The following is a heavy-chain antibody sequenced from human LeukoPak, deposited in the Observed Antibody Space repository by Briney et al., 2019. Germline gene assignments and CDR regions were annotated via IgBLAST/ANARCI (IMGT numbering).Heavy chain of an antibody. J-gene: IGHJ3*02. V-gene: IGHV3-21*01. CDR1: GFPFSSYG. Sequence: PGGSLRLSCAASGFPFSSYGMNWVRQAPGKGLEWVSSISSSSSYIYYADSVKGRFTISRDNAKNSLYLQMNSLRAEDTAVYYCAKRGYCRGGTCFSHDAFDIWGQGTMVTVSS. CDR2: ISSSSSYI. CDR3: AKRGYCRGGTCFSHDAFDI. D-gene: IGHD2-15*01.